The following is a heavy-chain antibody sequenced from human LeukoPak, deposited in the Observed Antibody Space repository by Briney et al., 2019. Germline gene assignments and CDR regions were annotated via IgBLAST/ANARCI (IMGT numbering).Heavy chain of an antibody. CDR2: ISGSGGST. CDR3: AKDSARYSGYDPFDY. D-gene: IGHD5-12*01. V-gene: IGHV3-23*01. Sequence: GGSLRLSCAASGFTFSSYAMSWVRQAPGKGLEWVSAISGSGGSTYYADSVKGRFTISRDNSKNTLYLQMNSLRAEDTAAYYCAKDSARYSGYDPFDYWGQGTLVTVSS. J-gene: IGHJ4*02. CDR1: GFTFSSYA.